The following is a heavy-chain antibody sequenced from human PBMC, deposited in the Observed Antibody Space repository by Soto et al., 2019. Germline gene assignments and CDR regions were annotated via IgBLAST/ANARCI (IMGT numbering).Heavy chain of an antibody. D-gene: IGHD2-2*01. Sequence: SETLSLTCAVYGGSFSGYYWSWIRQPPGKGLEWIGEINHSGSTNYNPSLKSRVTISVDTSKNQFSLKLSSVTAADTAVYYCGRGVGVVVPAAMDVHPRPFDYWGQGTLVTVSS. CDR1: GGSFSGYY. J-gene: IGHJ4*02. CDR3: GRGVGVVVPAAMDVHPRPFDY. V-gene: IGHV4-34*01. CDR2: INHSGST.